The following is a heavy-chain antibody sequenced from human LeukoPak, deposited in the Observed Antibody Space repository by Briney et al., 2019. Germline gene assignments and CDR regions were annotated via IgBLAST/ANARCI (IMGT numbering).Heavy chain of an antibody. D-gene: IGHD6-13*01. CDR3: AKDTGPGVSSTRNPIDY. V-gene: IGHV3-30*04. Sequence: GRSLRLSCAASGFTFSSYAMHWVRQAPGKGLEWVAVISYDGSNKYYADSVKGRFTISRDNSKNTLYLQMNSLRAEDTAVYYCAKDTGPGVSSTRNPIDYWGQGTLVTVSS. CDR2: ISYDGSNK. J-gene: IGHJ4*02. CDR1: GFTFSSYA.